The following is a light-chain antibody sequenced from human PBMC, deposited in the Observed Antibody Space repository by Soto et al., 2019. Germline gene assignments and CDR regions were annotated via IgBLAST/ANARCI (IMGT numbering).Light chain of an antibody. CDR3: CSYAGSSTLDV. CDR2: EVS. V-gene: IGLV2-23*02. J-gene: IGLJ1*01. CDR1: SSDVGSYNL. Sequence: SALPQPASVSGSPGQSITISCTGTSSDVGSYNLVSWYQQHPGKAPKLMIYEVSKRPSGVSNRFSGSKSGNTASLTISGLQAEDEADYYCCSYAGSSTLDVFGTGTKVTVL.